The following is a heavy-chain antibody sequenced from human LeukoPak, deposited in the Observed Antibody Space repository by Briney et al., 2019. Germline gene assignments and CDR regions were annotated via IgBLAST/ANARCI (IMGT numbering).Heavy chain of an antibody. CDR3: ARVRSGTYGPFDY. CDR1: GGSISSHY. Sequence: SETLSLTCTVSGGSISSHYWSWIRQPPGKGLEWIGYIYYSGTPDYNPSLKSRVTMSVDTSRNQFSLKLSSVTAADTAVYYCARVRSGTYGPFDYWGQGTLVTVSS. J-gene: IGHJ4*02. CDR2: IYYSGTP. D-gene: IGHD1-26*01. V-gene: IGHV4-59*11.